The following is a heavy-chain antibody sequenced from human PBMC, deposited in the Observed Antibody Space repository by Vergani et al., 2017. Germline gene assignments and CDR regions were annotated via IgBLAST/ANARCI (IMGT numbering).Heavy chain of an antibody. D-gene: IGHD3-22*01. V-gene: IGHV2-5*01. CDR2: IASNEDK. CDR3: VHRAGLDGNFDTSGYFFRDY. J-gene: IGHJ4*02. CDR1: GFSFTSSGG. Sequence: QITLKESGPTVVKPKQTLKVTCTFSGFSFTSSGGVAWVRQSPGKALAWLALIASNEDKKFPQTFRSRFTITRDTSKNQVVLTLSDMDPADTATYFCVHRAGLDGNFDTSGYFFRDYWGPGILVTVSS.